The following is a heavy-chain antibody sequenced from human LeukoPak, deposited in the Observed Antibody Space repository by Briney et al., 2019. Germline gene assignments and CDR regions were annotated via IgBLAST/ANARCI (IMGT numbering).Heavy chain of an antibody. CDR1: GGSISSYY. D-gene: IGHD6-19*01. J-gene: IGHJ6*02. CDR2: IYYSGST. V-gene: IGHV4-59*01. CDR3: ARQLSSGWPPYYYYYGMDV. Sequence: SSETLSLTCTVSGGSISSYYWSWIRQPPGKGLEWIGYIYYSGSTNYNPSLKSRVTISVDTSKNQFSLKLSSVTAADTAVYYCARQLSSGWPPYYYYYGMDVWGQGTTVTVSS.